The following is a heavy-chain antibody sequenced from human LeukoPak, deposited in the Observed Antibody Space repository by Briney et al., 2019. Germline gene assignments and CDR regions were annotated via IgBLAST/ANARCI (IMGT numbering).Heavy chain of an antibody. CDR1: GFTFSSSA. D-gene: IGHD1-26*01. J-gene: IGHJ4*02. V-gene: IGHV3-23*01. Sequence: RAGGSLRLSCAASGFTFSSSAMSWVRQAPGKGLEWVSAISGSGGSTYYADSVKGRFTISRDDSKNTLYLQMNGLRAEDTAVYYCAKSPTILKWEPPSYWGQGTLVTVSS. CDR3: AKSPTILKWEPPSY. CDR2: ISGSGGST.